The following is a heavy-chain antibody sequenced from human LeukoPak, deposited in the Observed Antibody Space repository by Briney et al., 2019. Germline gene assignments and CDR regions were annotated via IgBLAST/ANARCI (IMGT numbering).Heavy chain of an antibody. Sequence: GGSLRPSCAASGFTFSNAYMNWVRQAPGKGLEWVGRIKPKTDGETTEYAAPVKGRFSISRDDSKNMLYLQMNSLKTEDTAVYYCITPLPYSAQGGQGTLVTVSS. D-gene: IGHD2-21*01. CDR3: ITPLPYSAQ. J-gene: IGHJ4*02. CDR1: GFTFSNAY. CDR2: IKPKTDGETT. V-gene: IGHV3-15*07.